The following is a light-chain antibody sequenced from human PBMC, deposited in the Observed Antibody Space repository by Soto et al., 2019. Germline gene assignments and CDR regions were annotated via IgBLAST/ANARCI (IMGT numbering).Light chain of an antibody. CDR3: AVWDNSLNGVA. V-gene: IGLV1-47*01. CDR1: NSNMGRNY. J-gene: IGLJ2*01. Sequence: QSVLTQTPSASGTPGQTVTISCSGSNSNMGRNYVYWYQQVPGTAPKLLMYRNDVRPSGVPDRITGSKSGTSDSLAISGLRSEDEAAYYCAVWDNSLNGVAFGGGTKLTVL. CDR2: RND.